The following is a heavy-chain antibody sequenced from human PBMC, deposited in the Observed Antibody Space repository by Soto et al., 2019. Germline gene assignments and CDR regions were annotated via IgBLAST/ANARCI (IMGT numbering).Heavy chain of an antibody. CDR3: ARQDRVVVEGRWFEP. D-gene: IGHD2-15*01. V-gene: IGHV4-38-2*01. CDR2: VHHSGST. CDR1: GYSISSGYH. J-gene: IGHJ5*02. Sequence: XETLSLTCAVSGYSISSGYHWGWIRQPPGKGLEWLGSVHHSGSTYYNPSLKSRLTISVDKSKNQFSLNLTSVTAADTAVYYCARQDRVVVEGRWFEPWGQGTLVTVSS.